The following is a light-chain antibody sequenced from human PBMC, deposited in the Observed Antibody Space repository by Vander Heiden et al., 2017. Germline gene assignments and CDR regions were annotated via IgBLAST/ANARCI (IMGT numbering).Light chain of an antibody. CDR2: KAS. CDR3: QQDNTYPHT. Sequence: DTQMTQSPSTLSASVGDRVTITCRASQSISSWLAWYQQKPGKAPKLLIYKASNLESGVPSRFSGSGSGTEFTLTISSLQPDDFSTFYCQQDNTYPHTFGGGTKVEIK. J-gene: IGKJ4*01. V-gene: IGKV1-5*03. CDR1: QSISSW.